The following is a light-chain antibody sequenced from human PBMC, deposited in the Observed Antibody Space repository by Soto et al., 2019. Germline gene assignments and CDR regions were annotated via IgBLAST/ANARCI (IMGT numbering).Light chain of an antibody. CDR1: QSISRW. V-gene: IGKV1-5*01. Sequence: DIQMTQSPSTLSASVGDRVTITCRASQSISRWLAWYQQKPGKAPKLLIYDVSSLESGVPSRFSGSGSGTEFTLTISRRQPDDVATYSCQQCNTFWTFGQGTKVEIK. CDR2: DVS. J-gene: IGKJ1*01. CDR3: QQCNTFWT.